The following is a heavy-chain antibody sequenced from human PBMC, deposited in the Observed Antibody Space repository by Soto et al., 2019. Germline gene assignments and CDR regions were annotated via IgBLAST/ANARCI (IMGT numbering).Heavy chain of an antibody. D-gene: IGHD3-3*01. CDR1: GFTFSSYS. J-gene: IGHJ5*02. Sequence: GGSLRLSCAASGFTFSSYSMNWVRQTPGKGLEWVSSISGSSSNMYYADSVKGRFTISRGNAKNSLYLQMNSLRAEDTAVYYCAKDPNYDFWSGYSGSGWFDPWGQGTLVTVSS. CDR3: AKDPNYDFWSGYSGSGWFDP. V-gene: IGHV3-21*01. CDR2: ISGSSSNM.